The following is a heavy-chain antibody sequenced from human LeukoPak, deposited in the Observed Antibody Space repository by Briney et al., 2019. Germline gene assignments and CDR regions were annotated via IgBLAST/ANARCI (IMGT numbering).Heavy chain of an antibody. Sequence: GGSLRLSCAASGFTFSSYWMNWVRQSPEKGLEWVANIKQDGSEKYYVDSVKGRFTISRDNAKNSLYLQMNSLRAEDTAVYYCARGCQNGYCSTTFAAWFDPWGQGTLVTVSS. CDR3: ARGCQNGYCSTTFAAWFDP. D-gene: IGHD2-2*01. CDR2: IKQDGSEK. V-gene: IGHV3-7*04. J-gene: IGHJ5*02. CDR1: GFTFSSYW.